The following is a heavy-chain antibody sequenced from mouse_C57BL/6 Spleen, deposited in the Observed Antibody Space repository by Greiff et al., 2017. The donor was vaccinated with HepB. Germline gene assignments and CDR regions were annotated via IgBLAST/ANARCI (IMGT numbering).Heavy chain of an antibody. J-gene: IGHJ2*01. V-gene: IGHV3-6*01. CDR1: GYSIPSGYY. CDR2: ISYDGSN. Sequence: VQLQQSGPGLVKPSQSLSLTCSVTGYSIPSGYYWNWIRQFPGNKLEWMGYISYDGSNNYNPSLKNRISITRDTSKNQFFLKLNSVTTEDTATYYCARDRNYFDYWGQGTTLTVSS. CDR3: ARDRNYFDY.